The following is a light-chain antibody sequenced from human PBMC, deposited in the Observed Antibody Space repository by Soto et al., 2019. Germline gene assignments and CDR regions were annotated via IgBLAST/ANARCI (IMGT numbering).Light chain of an antibody. V-gene: IGKV1-5*03. CDR3: QQYTSSPFT. J-gene: IGKJ2*01. Sequence: DIQMTQSPSTLSASVGDRVTITCRASQSISSWLAWYQQKPGKAPKLLIYKASSLGSGVPSRFSGGVSGTEFTLAISSLQPDDFATYYCQQYTSSPFTFSQGTKLEI. CDR2: KAS. CDR1: QSISSW.